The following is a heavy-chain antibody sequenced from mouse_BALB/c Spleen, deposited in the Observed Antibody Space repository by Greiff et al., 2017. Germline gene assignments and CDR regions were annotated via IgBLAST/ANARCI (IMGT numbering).Heavy chain of an antibody. CDR2: ISTYYGDA. Sequence: QVQLQQSGAELVRPGVSVKISCKGSGYTFTDYAMHWVKQSHAKSLEWIGVISTYYGDASYNQKFKGKATMTVDKSSSTAYMELARLTSEDSAIYYCARAWYYFDYWGQGTTLTVSS. V-gene: IGHV1S137*01. CDR1: GYTFTDYA. J-gene: IGHJ2*01. CDR3: ARAWYYFDY.